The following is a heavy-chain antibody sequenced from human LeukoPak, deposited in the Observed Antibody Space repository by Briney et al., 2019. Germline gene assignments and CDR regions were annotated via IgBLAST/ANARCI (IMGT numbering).Heavy chain of an antibody. V-gene: IGHV3-7*01. CDR1: GFTFSSYW. CDR3: ASLGENCSGGSCYY. J-gene: IGHJ4*02. D-gene: IGHD2-15*01. CDR2: IKQDGSEK. Sequence: GGSLRLSCAASGFTFSSYWMSWVRQAPGKGLEWVANIKQDGSEKYYVDSVKGRFTISRDNAKNSLYLQMNSLRAEDTAVYYCASLGENCSGGSCYYWGQGTLVTVSS.